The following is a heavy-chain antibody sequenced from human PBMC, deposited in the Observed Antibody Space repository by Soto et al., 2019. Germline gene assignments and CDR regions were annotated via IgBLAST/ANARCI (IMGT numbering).Heavy chain of an antibody. CDR3: ANPPLPEANYNGMDV. Sequence: PGGSLRLSCAVSGFTVSTYGMHWVRQAPGKGLEWVAVISRDGGTKYYADSVKGRFTISRDNSKNTLYLHMNSLRAEDTALYYCANPPLPEANYNGMDVWGQGTTVTVSS. V-gene: IGHV3-30*18. CDR2: ISRDGGTK. CDR1: GFTVSTYG. J-gene: IGHJ6*02.